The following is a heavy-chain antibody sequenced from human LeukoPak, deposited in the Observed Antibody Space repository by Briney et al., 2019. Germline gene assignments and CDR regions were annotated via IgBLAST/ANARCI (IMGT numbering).Heavy chain of an antibody. D-gene: IGHD2-8*01. CDR1: GFTFSSYG. Sequence: GGSLRLSCAASGFTFSSYGMHWVRQAPGKGLEWVAVISYDGSNKYYADSVKGRFTISRDNSKNTLYLQMNSLRAEDTAVYYCAKEYCTNGVCYNQFDYWGQGTLVTVSS. V-gene: IGHV3-30*18. CDR3: AKEYCTNGVCYNQFDY. CDR2: ISYDGSNK. J-gene: IGHJ4*02.